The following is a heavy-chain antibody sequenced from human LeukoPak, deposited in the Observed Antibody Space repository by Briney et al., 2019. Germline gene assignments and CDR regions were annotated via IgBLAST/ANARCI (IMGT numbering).Heavy chain of an antibody. CDR3: ARLQGGDRPYYYYYYMDV. CDR2: IYYSGST. D-gene: IGHD3-16*01. CDR1: GGSISSYY. V-gene: IGHV4-59*01. Sequence: SETLSLTCTVSGGSISSYYWSWIRQPPGKGLEWIGYIYYSGSTNYNPSLKSRVTISVDTSKNQFSLKLSSVTAADTAVYYCARLQGGDRPYYYYYYMDVWGKGTTVTVSS. J-gene: IGHJ6*03.